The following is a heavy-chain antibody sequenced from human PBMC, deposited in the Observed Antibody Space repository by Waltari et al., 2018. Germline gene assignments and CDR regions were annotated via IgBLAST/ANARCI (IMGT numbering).Heavy chain of an antibody. V-gene: IGHV1-2*06. CDR3: ARGGNYYDSSGFDY. Sequence: QVQLVQSGAEVKKPGASVKVSCKASGYTFTGYYMQWVRQAPGQGLEWMGRINPNSGGPNYAQKFQGRVTMTRDTPISTAYMELSRLRSDDTAVYYCARGGNYYDSSGFDYWGQGTLVTVSS. CDR2: INPNSGGP. J-gene: IGHJ4*02. CDR1: GYTFTGYY. D-gene: IGHD3-22*01.